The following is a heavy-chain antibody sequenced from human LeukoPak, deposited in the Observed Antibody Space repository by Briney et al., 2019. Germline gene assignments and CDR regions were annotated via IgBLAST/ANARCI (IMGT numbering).Heavy chain of an antibody. J-gene: IGHJ4*02. V-gene: IGHV3-23*01. CDR1: GFSFSNFA. CDR3: AKDPARGFCNEGSCYPLDD. CDR2: ISGSGDDT. Sequence: QPGGSLRLSCAASGFSFSNFAMTWVRQAPGKGLECVSTISGSGDDTHYADSVKGRFTISRDNSKNALYLQMNSLRGEDTAVYYCAKDPARGFCNEGSCYPLDDWGQGTLVTVSS. D-gene: IGHD2-15*01.